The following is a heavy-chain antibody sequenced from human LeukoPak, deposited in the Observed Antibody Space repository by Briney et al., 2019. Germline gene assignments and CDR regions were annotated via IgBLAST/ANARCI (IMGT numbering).Heavy chain of an antibody. J-gene: IGHJ5*02. CDR2: IKTDGSEK. CDR1: AFIFSGHW. D-gene: IGHD3-9*01. V-gene: IGHV3-7*03. CDR3: ARDYTGYFP. Sequence: RPGGSLRLSCEGSAFIFSGHWMNWVRQAPGKGLEWVANIKTDGSEKYYVDSVKGRFTISRDNAKNSLYLQMNSLRAEDTAVYYCARDYTGYFPWGQGTLVIVSS.